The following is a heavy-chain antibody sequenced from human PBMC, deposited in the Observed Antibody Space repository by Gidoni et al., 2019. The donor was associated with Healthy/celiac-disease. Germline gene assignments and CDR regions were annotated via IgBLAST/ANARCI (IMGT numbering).Heavy chain of an antibody. CDR2: IGTAGDT. Sequence: EVQLVESGGGLVQPGGSLRLSCAASGFTFSSYDMHWVRQATGKGLEWVSAIGTAGDTYYPGSVKGRFTISRENAKNSLYLQMNSLRAGDTAVYYCARALGYSSSDNYYYGMDVWGQGTTVTVSS. CDR1: GFTFSSYD. D-gene: IGHD6-6*01. V-gene: IGHV3-13*01. CDR3: ARALGYSSSDNYYYGMDV. J-gene: IGHJ6*02.